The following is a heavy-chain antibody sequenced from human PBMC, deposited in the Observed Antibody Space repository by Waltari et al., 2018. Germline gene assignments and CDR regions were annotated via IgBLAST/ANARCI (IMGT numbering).Heavy chain of an antibody. J-gene: IGHJ6*02. D-gene: IGHD6-19*01. CDR1: GFTFSSYS. CDR2: ISSSSSYI. CDR3: AKDREYSSGWYALSYYYYGMDV. V-gene: IGHV3-21*01. Sequence: EVQLVESGGGLVKPGGSLRLSCAASGFTFSSYSMNWVHQAPGKGLEWVSSISSSSSYIYYADSVKGRFTISRDNAKNSLYLQMNSLRAEDTAVYYCAKDREYSSGWYALSYYYYGMDVWGQGTTVTVSS.